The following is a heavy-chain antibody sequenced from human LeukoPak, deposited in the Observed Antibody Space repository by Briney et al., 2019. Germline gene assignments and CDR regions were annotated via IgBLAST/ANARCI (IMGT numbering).Heavy chain of an antibody. CDR1: GGSIGSSSYY. CDR2: IYYSGST. CDR3: ARLPYGAPPAGFDP. Sequence: SETLSLTCTVSGGSIGSSSYYWGWIRQPPGKGLEWIGSIYYSGSTYYNPSLKSRVTISVDTSKNQFSLKLSSVTAADTAVYYCARLPYGAPPAGFDPWGQGTLVTVSS. V-gene: IGHV4-39*01. D-gene: IGHD4-17*01. J-gene: IGHJ5*02.